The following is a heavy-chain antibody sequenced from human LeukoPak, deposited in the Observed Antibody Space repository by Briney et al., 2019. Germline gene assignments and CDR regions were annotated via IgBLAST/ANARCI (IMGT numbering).Heavy chain of an antibody. V-gene: IGHV3-7*03. CDR3: ARGGGLDV. D-gene: IGHD3-16*01. Sequence: GGSLRLSCAASGFTFSSYWMNWARQAPGKGLEWVASINHNGNVNYYVDSVKGRFTISRDNAKNSLYLQMSNLRAEDTAVYFCARGGGLDVWGQGGTVTVSS. CDR2: INHNGNVN. CDR1: GFTFSSYW. J-gene: IGHJ6*02.